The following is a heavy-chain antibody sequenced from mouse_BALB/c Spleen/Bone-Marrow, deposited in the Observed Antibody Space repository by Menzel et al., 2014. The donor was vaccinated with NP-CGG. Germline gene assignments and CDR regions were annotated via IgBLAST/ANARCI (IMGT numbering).Heavy chain of an antibody. Sequence: VQLQQSGPELEKPGASVKISCKASGYSFTGYNMNWVKQSNGKSLEWIGNIDPYYGGTSYNQKFKGQATLTVDKSSSRAHMQHKSLTSEDYAVYYCPRDRPYAMDYWGQGTSVTVSS. CDR1: GYSFTGYN. CDR2: IDPYYGGT. CDR3: PRDRPYAMDY. J-gene: IGHJ4*01. V-gene: IGHV1-39*01.